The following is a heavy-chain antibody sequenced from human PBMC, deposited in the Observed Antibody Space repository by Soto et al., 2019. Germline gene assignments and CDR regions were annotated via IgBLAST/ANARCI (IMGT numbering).Heavy chain of an antibody. Sequence: EVQLVESGGGLVQPGGSLRLSCAASGFTFSWYSMNWVRQAPGKGLEWLSYISSGSGTIYYADSVKGRFTISRDNAKNSLYLQMNSLRDEDTAVYFCARAPRPYDSSGYSVDYWGQGTLVTVSS. V-gene: IGHV3-48*02. D-gene: IGHD3-22*01. CDR1: GFTFSWYS. CDR2: ISSGSGTI. CDR3: ARAPRPYDSSGYSVDY. J-gene: IGHJ4*02.